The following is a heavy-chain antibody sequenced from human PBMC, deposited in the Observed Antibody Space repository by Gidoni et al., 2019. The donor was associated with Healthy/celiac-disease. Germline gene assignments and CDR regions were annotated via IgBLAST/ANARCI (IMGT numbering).Heavy chain of an antibody. D-gene: IGHD1-20*01. Sequence: EVQLVQSGAAAKKPGESLRISCKGSGYSFTSYWISWVRQMPGKGLEWMGRIDPSDSYTNYSPSFQGHVTISADKSISTAYLQWSSLKASDTDMYYCARDFNWKYYYYMDVWGKGTTVTVSS. CDR2: IDPSDSYT. CDR1: GYSFTSYW. J-gene: IGHJ6*03. CDR3: ARDFNWKYYYYMDV. V-gene: IGHV5-10-1*03.